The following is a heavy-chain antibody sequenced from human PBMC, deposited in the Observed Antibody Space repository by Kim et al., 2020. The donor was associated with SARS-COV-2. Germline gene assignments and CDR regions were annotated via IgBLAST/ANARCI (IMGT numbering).Heavy chain of an antibody. J-gene: IGHJ6*02. CDR3: SKGRLGVRYYGMDV. D-gene: IGHD2-8*01. CDR1: GFAFSGHS. V-gene: IGHV3-23*01. Sequence: GGSLRLSCAASGFAFSGHSMAWVRQAPGKGLEWVSALSSGGDDSYYADSVKGRFTVSRDNAKNTLYLHLHSLRVEDTAVYYCSKGRLGVRYYGMDVWGQG. CDR2: LSSGGDDS.